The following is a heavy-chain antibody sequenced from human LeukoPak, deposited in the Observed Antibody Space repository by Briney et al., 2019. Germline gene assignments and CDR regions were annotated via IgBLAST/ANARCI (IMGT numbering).Heavy chain of an antibody. J-gene: IGHJ6*02. CDR2: INHSGST. V-gene: IGHV4-34*01. D-gene: IGHD6-6*01. Sequence: PSETLSLTCTVSGGSISSYYWSWIRQPPGKGLEWIGEINHSGSTNYNPSLKSRVTISVDTSKNQFSLKLSSVTAADTAVYYCARGGALTYSSSGYYYYGMDVWGQGTTVTVSS. CDR1: GGSISSYY. CDR3: ARGGALTYSSSGYYYYGMDV.